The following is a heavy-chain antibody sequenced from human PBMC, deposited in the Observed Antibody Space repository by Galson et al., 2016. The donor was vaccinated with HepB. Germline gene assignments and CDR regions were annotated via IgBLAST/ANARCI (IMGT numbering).Heavy chain of an antibody. CDR1: GNYFTTYG. V-gene: IGHV1-18*01. D-gene: IGHD1-26*01. J-gene: IGHJ4*02. CDR2: IGAYNGNT. Sequence: SVKVSCKAYGNYFTTYGFTWVRQAPGQGLEWMGWIGAYNGNTHSAQKFQDRVTLTRNTFTTTVYLELRGLRLDDTAVYYCAAHSGTNSWGRKALDYWGQGTLITVSS. CDR3: AAHSGTNSWGRKALDY.